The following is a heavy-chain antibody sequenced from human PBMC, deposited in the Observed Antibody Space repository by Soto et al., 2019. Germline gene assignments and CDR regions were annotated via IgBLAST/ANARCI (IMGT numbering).Heavy chain of an antibody. J-gene: IGHJ4*02. CDR3: ARSLNGDYVDY. V-gene: IGHV3-23*01. CDR2: ISSSGGST. CDR1: GFTFSSYA. D-gene: IGHD1-1*01. Sequence: GSLRLSCAASGFTFSSYAMSWVRQAPGKGLEWVSAISSSGGSTYYADSVKGRFTISRDNAKNSLYLQMNSLRAEDTAVYYCARSLNGDYVDYWGQGTLVTVSS.